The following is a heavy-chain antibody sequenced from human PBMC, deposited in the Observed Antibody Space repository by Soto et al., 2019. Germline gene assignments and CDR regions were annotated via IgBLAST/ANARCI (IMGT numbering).Heavy chain of an antibody. Sequence: GESLKISCKGSGYSFTSYWIGWVRQMPGKGLEWMGIIYPGDSDTRYSPSFQGQVTIPADKSISTAYLQWSSLKASDTAMYYCARFLSRDPPQLVFNNWFDPWGQGTLVTVSS. J-gene: IGHJ5*02. D-gene: IGHD6-13*01. CDR3: ARFLSRDPPQLVFNNWFDP. CDR2: IYPGDSDT. V-gene: IGHV5-51*01. CDR1: GYSFTSYW.